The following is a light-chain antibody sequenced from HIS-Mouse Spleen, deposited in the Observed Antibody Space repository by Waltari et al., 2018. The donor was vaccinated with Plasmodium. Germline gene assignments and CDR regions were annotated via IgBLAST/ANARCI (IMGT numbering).Light chain of an antibody. V-gene: IGKV3-20*01. CDR3: QQYSSYPYT. CDR1: QSVRSSY. CDR2: GAS. J-gene: IGKJ2*01. Sequence: EIVLTQSPGTLSLSPGERATLSCRASQSVRSSYLAWYQQKPGQAPRLLISGASSRATGIPDKYRGSWYGTDFTLTISRLVPEDCAVYYCQQYSSYPYTFSQGTKLKIK.